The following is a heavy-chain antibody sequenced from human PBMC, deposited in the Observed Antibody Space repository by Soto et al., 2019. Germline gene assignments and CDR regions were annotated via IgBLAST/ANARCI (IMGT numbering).Heavy chain of an antibody. Sequence: PSETLSLTCTVSGGSISSYYWSWIRQPPGKGLEWIGYIYYSGSTNYNPSLKSRVTISVDTSKNQFSLKLSSVTAADTAVYYCARDRGSGGADFDYWGQGTLVTVSS. D-gene: IGHD3-16*01. CDR3: ARDRGSGGADFDY. J-gene: IGHJ4*02. V-gene: IGHV4-59*01. CDR1: GGSISSYY. CDR2: IYYSGST.